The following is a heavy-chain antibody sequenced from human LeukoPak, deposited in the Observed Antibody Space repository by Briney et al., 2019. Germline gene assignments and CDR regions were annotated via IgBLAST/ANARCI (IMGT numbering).Heavy chain of an antibody. V-gene: IGHV3-15*07. CDR2: IKSKIDGGTT. CDR3: TTGNWGPY. Sequence: GGSLRLSCAASGFTFNNAWMNWVRQALGKGLERVGRIKSKIDGGTTDFGAPVKGRFGISRDDSENTMYLHMNSLRTEDTAVYYCTTGNWGPYWGQGTLVTVSS. CDR1: GFTFNNAW. J-gene: IGHJ4*02. D-gene: IGHD7-27*01.